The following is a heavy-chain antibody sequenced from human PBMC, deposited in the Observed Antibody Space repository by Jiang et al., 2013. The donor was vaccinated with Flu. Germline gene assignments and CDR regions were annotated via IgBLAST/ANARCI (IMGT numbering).Heavy chain of an antibody. D-gene: IGHD3-9*01. V-gene: IGHV3-33*08. CDR1: GFTFSSYG. Sequence: RLSCAASGFTFSSYGMHWVRQAPGKGLEWVAIIWYDGSNKYYADSVKGRFTISRDNSKNTLYLQMHSLRAEDTAVYYCARGSALRYFATQEGPYFDYWGQGTLVTVSS. CDR3: ARGSALRYFATQEGPYFDY. CDR2: IWYDGSNK. J-gene: IGHJ4*02.